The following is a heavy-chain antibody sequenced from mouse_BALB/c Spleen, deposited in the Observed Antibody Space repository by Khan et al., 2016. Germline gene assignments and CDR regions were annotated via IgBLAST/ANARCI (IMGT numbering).Heavy chain of an antibody. CDR2: IFPGSGST. CDR3: ARSYYVYFAMDY. J-gene: IGHJ4*01. D-gene: IGHD1-2*01. CDR1: GYTFTDYY. Sequence: QVQLKQSGTELPRPGASVKLSCKASGYTFTDYYLHWVKQRTGQGLEWIGEIFPGSGSTYYNEKFKGKASLTADTSSSTAYMQLSSLTSEDSAVYFCARSYYVYFAMDYWSHGASVTVSS. V-gene: IGHV1-77*01.